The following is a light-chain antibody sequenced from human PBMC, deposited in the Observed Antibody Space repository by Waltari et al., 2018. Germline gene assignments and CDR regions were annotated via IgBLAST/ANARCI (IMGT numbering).Light chain of an antibody. CDR1: HNNVGNQG. CDR3: SAWDNSLNAVV. Sequence: QAGLTQPPSVSKGLRQTATLTCTGNHNNVGNQGATWLQHHQGHPPKVLSYRNNNRPSGISERFSASRSGNTASLTITGLQPEDEADYYCSAWDNSLNAVVFGGGTKLTVL. J-gene: IGLJ3*02. CDR2: RNN. V-gene: IGLV10-54*04.